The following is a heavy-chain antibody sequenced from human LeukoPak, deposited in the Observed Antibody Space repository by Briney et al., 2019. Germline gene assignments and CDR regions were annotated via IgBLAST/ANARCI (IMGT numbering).Heavy chain of an antibody. D-gene: IGHD3-9*01. CDR2: MNHSGST. CDR1: GGSFSGYY. J-gene: IGHJ4*02. V-gene: IGHV4-34*01. CDR3: ARVNKSYYDILTGYYDY. Sequence: SETLSLTCAVYGGSFSGYYWSWIREPPGKGLEWLGEMNHSGSTNYNPSLKSRVTISVDTSKYQFSLKLSSVTAADTAVYYCARVNKSYYDILTGYYDYWGQGTLVTVSS.